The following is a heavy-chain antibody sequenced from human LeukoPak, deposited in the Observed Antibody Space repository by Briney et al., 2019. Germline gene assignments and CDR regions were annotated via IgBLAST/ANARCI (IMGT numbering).Heavy chain of an antibody. Sequence: GASVEVSCKTSGYTFTNYAIHWVRQAPGQRLEWMGWINAGYGNTKYSQKFQGRVTLTSDTSANTAYMDLSSLKSEDTAVYYCARDRGDGYNYEGLGFWGQGTLVTVSS. CDR3: ARDRGDGYNYEGLGF. CDR1: GYTFTNYA. CDR2: INAGYGNT. D-gene: IGHD5-24*01. V-gene: IGHV1-3*01. J-gene: IGHJ4*02.